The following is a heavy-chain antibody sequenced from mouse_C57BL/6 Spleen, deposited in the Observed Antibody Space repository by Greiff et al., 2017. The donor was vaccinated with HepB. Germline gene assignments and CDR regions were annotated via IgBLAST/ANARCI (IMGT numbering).Heavy chain of an antibody. Sequence: EVQLVESGGGLVKPGGSLKLSCAASGFTFSDYGMHWVRQAPEKGLEWVAYISSGSSTIYYADTVKGRFTISRDNAKNHLFLQMTSLRSEDTAMYYFARITTGVSNFDYWGQSTTLTVSS. V-gene: IGHV5-17*01. CDR3: ARITTGVSNFDY. CDR2: ISSGSSTI. J-gene: IGHJ2*01. D-gene: IGHD1-1*01. CDR1: GFTFSDYG.